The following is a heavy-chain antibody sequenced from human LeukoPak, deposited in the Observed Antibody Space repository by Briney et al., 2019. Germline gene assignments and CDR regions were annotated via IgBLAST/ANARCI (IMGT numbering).Heavy chain of an antibody. CDR3: AKSPLLQLWSFDY. V-gene: IGHV3-30*02. D-gene: IGHD5-18*01. CDR2: IRYDGSNK. CDR1: GFTFSSYG. Sequence: PSGGSLRLSCAASGFTFSSYGMHWVRQAPGEGLEWVAFIRYDGSNKYYADSVKGRFTISRDNSKNTLYLQMNSLRAEDTAVYYCAKSPLLQLWSFDYRGQGTLVTVSS. J-gene: IGHJ4*02.